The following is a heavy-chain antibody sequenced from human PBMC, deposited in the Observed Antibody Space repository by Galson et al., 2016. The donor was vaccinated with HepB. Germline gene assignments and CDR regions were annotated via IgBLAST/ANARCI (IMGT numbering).Heavy chain of an antibody. J-gene: IGHJ4*02. CDR2: ISWNSGRI. D-gene: IGHD3-3*01. V-gene: IGHV3-9*01. CDR1: GFPFDEYA. CDR3: AKDIVRFLEWSHSTFDY. Sequence: SLRLSCAASGFPFDEYAMHWVRRAPGKGLEWVSSISWNSGRIAYADSVKGRFTISRDNAKNSLFLQMNSVRAEDTGFYYCAKDIVRFLEWSHSTFDYWGQGTLVTVSS.